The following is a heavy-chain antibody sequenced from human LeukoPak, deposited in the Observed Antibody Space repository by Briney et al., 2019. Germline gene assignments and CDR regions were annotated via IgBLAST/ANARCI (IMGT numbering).Heavy chain of an antibody. CDR2: IIPIFGTA. V-gene: IGHV1-69*13. CDR1: GYTFTSYA. D-gene: IGHD1-1*01. CDR3: ARGYNWIFFDY. J-gene: IGHJ4*02. Sequence: GASVKVSCKASGYTFTSYAISWVRQAPGQGLEWMGRIIPIFGTANYAQKFQGRVTITADESTSTAYMELSSLRSEDTAVYYCARGYNWIFFDYWGQGTLVTVSS.